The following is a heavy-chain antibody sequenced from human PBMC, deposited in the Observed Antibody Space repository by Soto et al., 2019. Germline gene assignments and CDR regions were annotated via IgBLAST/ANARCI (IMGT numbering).Heavy chain of an antibody. CDR2: INHSGST. D-gene: IGHD6-13*01. CDR3: ARGGHDSSSWYGAKYYYYCGMDV. CDR1: GGSFSGYY. V-gene: IGHV4-34*01. J-gene: IGHJ6*02. Sequence: SETLSLTCAVYGGSFSGYYWSWIRQPPGKGLEWIGEINHSGSTNYNPSLKSRVTISVDTSKNQFSLKLSSVTAADTAVYYCARGGHDSSSWYGAKYYYYCGMDVWGQGTTVTVSS.